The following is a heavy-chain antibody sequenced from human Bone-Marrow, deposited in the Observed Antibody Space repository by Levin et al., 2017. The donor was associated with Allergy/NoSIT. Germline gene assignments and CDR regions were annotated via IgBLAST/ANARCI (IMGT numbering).Heavy chain of an antibody. CDR1: GILFSSYD. Sequence: AGGSLRLSCAASGILFSSYDMNWVRQAPGKGLEWVSSISAGGNYIYYADSVKGRFTISRDNAKNSLFLQMNSLRAEDTALYYCASWAMYHYDRSAFDYFYYAMDVWGQGTTVTVSS. D-gene: IGHD3-22*01. CDR3: ASWAMYHYDRSAFDYFYYAMDV. CDR2: ISAGGNYI. V-gene: IGHV3-21*01. J-gene: IGHJ6*02.